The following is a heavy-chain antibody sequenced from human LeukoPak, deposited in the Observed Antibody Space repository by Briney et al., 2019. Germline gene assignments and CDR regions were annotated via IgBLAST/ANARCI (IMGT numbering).Heavy chain of an antibody. CDR1: GYTFTGYY. J-gene: IGHJ4*02. D-gene: IGHD6-13*01. CDR3: ARDSGYSSSWADFDY. Sequence: ASVKVSCKASGYTFTGYYMHWVRQAPGQGLEWMGWINPNSGGTNYAQQFQGRVTMTRDTSISTAYMELSRLRSDDTAVYYCARDSGYSSSWADFDYWGQGTLVTVSS. CDR2: INPNSGGT. V-gene: IGHV1-2*02.